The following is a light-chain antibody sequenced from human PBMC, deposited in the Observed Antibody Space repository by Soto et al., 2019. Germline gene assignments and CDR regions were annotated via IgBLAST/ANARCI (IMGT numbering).Light chain of an antibody. Sequence: EIVLTQSPGTLSLSPGERATLSCRASQTISSNYLAWNQQKPGQAPRLLIYGASSRATGIPDRFSGSGSGTDFTLTISQLKLEDFAVYFCQKYGSSPPTFGGGTKVEIK. J-gene: IGKJ4*01. V-gene: IGKV3-20*01. CDR2: GAS. CDR1: QTISSNY. CDR3: QKYGSSPPT.